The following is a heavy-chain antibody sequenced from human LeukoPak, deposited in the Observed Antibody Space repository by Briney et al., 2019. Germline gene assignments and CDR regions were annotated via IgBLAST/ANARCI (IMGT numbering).Heavy chain of an antibody. J-gene: IGHJ5*02. CDR3: ARAANWFDP. CDR2: IYYSGST. V-gene: IGHV4-59*01. CDR1: GGSISSYY. Sequence: SETLSLTCTVSGGSISSYYWSWIRQPPGKGLEWIGYIYYSGSTNYNPSLKSRVTISVDTSKNQFSLKLSSVTAADTVVYYCARAANWFDPWGQGTLVTVSS.